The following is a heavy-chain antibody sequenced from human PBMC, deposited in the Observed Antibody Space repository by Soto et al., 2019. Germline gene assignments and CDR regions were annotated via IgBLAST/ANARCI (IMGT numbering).Heavy chain of an antibody. Sequence: QVQLVQSGAEVKKPGASVRVSCKASGYTFNSYGISWVRQAPGQGLEWMGWISVYNGETHYAWKFQGRVTMTTDTSTNTAYMELRSLRSDDTALYFCARDYYYDTTGPLDYWGQGTLVTVSS. D-gene: IGHD3-22*01. CDR1: GYTFNSYG. J-gene: IGHJ4*02. CDR3: ARDYYYDTTGPLDY. CDR2: ISVYNGET. V-gene: IGHV1-18*01.